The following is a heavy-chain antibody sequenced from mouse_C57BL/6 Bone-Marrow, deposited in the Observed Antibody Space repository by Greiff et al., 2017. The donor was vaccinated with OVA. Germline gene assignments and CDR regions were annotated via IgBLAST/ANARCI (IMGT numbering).Heavy chain of an antibody. Sequence: QVQLQQSGAELARPGASVKLSCKASGYTFTSYGISWVKQRTGQGLEWIGEIYPRSGNTYYNEKFKGKATLTADKSSSTAYMALRSLTSEDSAVYFCARITTVVAYYYAMDYWGQGTSVTVSS. CDR2: IYPRSGNT. D-gene: IGHD1-1*01. V-gene: IGHV1-81*01. CDR1: GYTFTSYG. CDR3: ARITTVVAYYYAMDY. J-gene: IGHJ4*01.